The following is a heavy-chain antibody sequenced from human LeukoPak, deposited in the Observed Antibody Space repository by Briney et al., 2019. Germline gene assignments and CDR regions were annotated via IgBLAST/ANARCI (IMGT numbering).Heavy chain of an antibody. D-gene: IGHD3-10*01. J-gene: IGHJ4*02. CDR2: ISGSCGST. Sequence: GGTLRLSCAASGFPFSSFGMSWLRQAPGKGLGWVSAISGSCGSTYYADSVNGRFTISRDNSRTTLYLHMHSLTADDTAVYYCAKDDGWLCFGDWSQGTLVTVSS. V-gene: IGHV3-23*01. CDR3: AKDDGWLCFGD. CDR1: GFPFSSFG.